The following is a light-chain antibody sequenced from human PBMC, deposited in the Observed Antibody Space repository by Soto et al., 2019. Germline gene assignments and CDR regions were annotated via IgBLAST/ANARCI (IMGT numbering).Light chain of an antibody. J-gene: IGKJ1*01. V-gene: IGKV3-15*01. CDR3: QQYNGWPPRT. CDR1: QSVSSN. Sequence: EIVMTQSPATLSVSPGERATLSCRASQSVSSNLAWYQQRPGQAPRLLIYDAFTRATGVPARFSGSGSGTDFTLTISSLQSEDFAVYYCQQYNGWPPRTSGHGTKVDIK. CDR2: DAF.